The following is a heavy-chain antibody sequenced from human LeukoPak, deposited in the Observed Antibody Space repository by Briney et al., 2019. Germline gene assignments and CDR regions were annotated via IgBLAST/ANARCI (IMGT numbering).Heavy chain of an antibody. D-gene: IGHD6-19*01. V-gene: IGHV3-43*02. CDR1: GFTFDDYA. CDR3: AKDSRPHYSSGWWWFDP. Sequence: GGSLRLSCAASGFTFDDYAMHWVRQAPGKGLEWVSLISGDGGSTYYAGSVKGRFTISRDNSKNSLYLQMNSLRTEDTALYYCAKDSRPHYSSGWWWFDPWGQGTLVTVSS. CDR2: ISGDGGST. J-gene: IGHJ5*02.